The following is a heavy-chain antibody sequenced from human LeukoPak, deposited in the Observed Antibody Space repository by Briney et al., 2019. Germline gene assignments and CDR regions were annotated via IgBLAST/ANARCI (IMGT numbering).Heavy chain of an antibody. CDR2: IHHSGDT. CDR3: ARASHSGYYYFDY. D-gene: IGHD3-22*01. J-gene: IGHJ4*02. V-gene: IGHV4-38-2*01. Sequence: SETLSLTCGVSGYSISTSYYWGWIRQPPGKRLEGIGIIHHSGDTYYNPSLKSRFTTSLDTSKNQFSLHLRSATAADTALYSCARASHSGYYYFDYWGQGTLVTVYS. CDR1: GYSISTSYY.